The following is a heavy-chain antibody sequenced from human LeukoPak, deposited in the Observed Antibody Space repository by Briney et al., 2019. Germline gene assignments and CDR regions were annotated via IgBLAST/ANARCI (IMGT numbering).Heavy chain of an antibody. CDR1: GGSISSYY. Sequence: PSETLSLTCTVSGGSISSYYWSWIRQPPGKGLEWIGYIYYSGSTNYNPSLKSRVTISVDTPKNQFSLKLSSVTAADTAVYYCARERGQIYYYYYMDVWGKGTTVTVSS. J-gene: IGHJ6*03. V-gene: IGHV4-59*01. D-gene: IGHD3-10*01. CDR3: ARERGQIYYYYYMDV. CDR2: IYYSGST.